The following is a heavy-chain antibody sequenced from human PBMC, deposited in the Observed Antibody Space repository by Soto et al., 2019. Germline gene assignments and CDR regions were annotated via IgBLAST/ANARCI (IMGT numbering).Heavy chain of an antibody. CDR1: GFSLSTSGVG. D-gene: IGHD2-15*01. V-gene: IGHV2-5*02. CDR2: IYWDDAK. J-gene: IGHJ4*02. Sequence: QITLKESGPTLVKPTQTLTLTCTFSGFSLSTSGVGVGWIRQPPGKALEWLALIYWDDAKRYSPALKSRLIITKDTSKTQVVLTTTNMAPVDTATYYCAHRPSYCSGGSCYSGFDYWGQGTLVTVSS. CDR3: AHRPSYCSGGSCYSGFDY.